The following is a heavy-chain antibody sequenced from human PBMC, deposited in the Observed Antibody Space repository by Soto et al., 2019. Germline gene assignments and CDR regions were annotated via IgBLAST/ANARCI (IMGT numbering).Heavy chain of an antibody. CDR1: GGTFSSYA. D-gene: IGHD3-22*01. J-gene: IGHJ6*02. CDR2: IIPIFGTA. Sequence: SVKVSCKASGGTFSSYAISWVRQAPGQGLEWMGGIIPIFGTANYAQKFQGRVTITADESTSTAYMELSSLRSEDTAVYYCASFYYYDSSGYYPKDYYYGMDVWGQGTTVRVSS. V-gene: IGHV1-69*13. CDR3: ASFYYYDSSGYYPKDYYYGMDV.